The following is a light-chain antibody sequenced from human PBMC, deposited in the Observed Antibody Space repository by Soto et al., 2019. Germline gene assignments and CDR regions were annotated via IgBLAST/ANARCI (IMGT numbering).Light chain of an antibody. J-gene: IGLJ3*02. CDR3: QSFDTSLRGWV. Sequence: QSVLTQPPSVSGAPGQRVTISGTGTRSNTGAGTGVHWYQQHPGTAPKYLIYSNANRPSGVPDRFSGSRSGTSDSLAISGLQADDEADYFCQSFDTSLRGWVFSGGTKLTVL. V-gene: IGLV1-40*01. CDR2: SNA. CDR1: RSNTGAGTG.